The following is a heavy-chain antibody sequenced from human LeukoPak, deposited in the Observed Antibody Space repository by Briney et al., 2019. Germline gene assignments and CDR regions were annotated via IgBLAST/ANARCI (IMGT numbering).Heavy chain of an antibody. J-gene: IGHJ5*02. D-gene: IGHD2-2*01. CDR1: GFTFNNYG. CDR2: IWYDGSNK. V-gene: IGHV3-33*01. CDR3: ARAVVPAASWFDP. Sequence: AGGSLRLSCAASGFTFNNYGMHWVRQAPGKGLEWVAVIWYDGSNKYYADSVKGRFTISRDNSKNTLYLQMNSLRAEDTAVYYCARAVVPAASWFDPWGQGTLVTVSS.